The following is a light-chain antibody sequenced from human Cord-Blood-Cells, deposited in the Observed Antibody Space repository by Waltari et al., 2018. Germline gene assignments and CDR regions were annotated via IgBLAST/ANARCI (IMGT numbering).Light chain of an antibody. J-gene: IGKJ4*01. Sequence: DIQMTQSPSSLSASVGDRVTITCRASQSINSYLNWYQQKPGKAPKLLIYAASSLQSGVPSRFSGSGSGTDFTLTISSLQPEDFATYYCQQSYSTASLTFGGGTKVEIK. CDR3: QQSYSTASLT. CDR1: QSINSY. V-gene: IGKV1-39*01. CDR2: AAS.